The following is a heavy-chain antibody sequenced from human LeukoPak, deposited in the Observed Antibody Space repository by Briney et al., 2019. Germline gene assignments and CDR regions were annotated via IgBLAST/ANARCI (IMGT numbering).Heavy chain of an antibody. Sequence: SETLSLTCTVSGGSISGYYWTWIRQPPGKGLEWIGYIYSSGSTNYNPSLGSRVTISVDTSKNQFSLRLSSVTAADTAVYYCAKTVRQWLANDAFAIWGQGTVVTDSS. CDR2: IYSSGST. D-gene: IGHD6-19*01. CDR3: AKTVRQWLANDAFAI. CDR1: GGSISGYY. V-gene: IGHV4-59*01. J-gene: IGHJ3*02.